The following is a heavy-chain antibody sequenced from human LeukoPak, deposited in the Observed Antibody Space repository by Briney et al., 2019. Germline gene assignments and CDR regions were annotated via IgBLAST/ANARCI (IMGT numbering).Heavy chain of an antibody. D-gene: IGHD6-19*01. J-gene: IGHJ5*02. V-gene: IGHV4-4*07. CDR1: GGSISSYY. Sequence: SETLSLTCTVSGGSISSYYWSWIRQPAGKGLEWIGRIYTSGSTNYNPSLKSRVTMSVDTSKNQFSLKLSSVSAADTAVYYCARGKSSGWYLNWFDPWGQGTLVTVSS. CDR2: IYTSGST. CDR3: ARGKSSGWYLNWFDP.